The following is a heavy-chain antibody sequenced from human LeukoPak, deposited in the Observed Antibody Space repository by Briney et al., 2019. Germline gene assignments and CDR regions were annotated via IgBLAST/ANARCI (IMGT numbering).Heavy chain of an antibody. CDR1: GFSFSTYS. V-gene: IGHV3-48*01. D-gene: IGHD6-6*01. CDR2: ISSVITTK. J-gene: IGHJ4*02. CDR3: ARAYSSSLD. Sequence: TGGSLRLSCAASGFSFSTYSMNWVRQAPGKGLEWVSYISSVITTKYYADSVKGRFTISRDNAKNSLYLQMNSLRAEDTAMYYCARAYSSSLDWGQGTLVTVSS.